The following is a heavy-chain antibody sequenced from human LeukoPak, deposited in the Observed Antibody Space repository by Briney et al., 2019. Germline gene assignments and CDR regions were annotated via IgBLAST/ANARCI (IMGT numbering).Heavy chain of an antibody. CDR2: IYTSGST. D-gene: IGHD6-6*01. V-gene: IGHV4-4*07. CDR3: ARFEYSSSAGIDY. CDR1: GGSISNNY. J-gene: IGHJ4*02. Sequence: PSETLSLTCTVSGGSISNNYWNFIRQAAGKGLEWIGRIYTSGSTYYNPSLKSRVTISVDRSKNQFSLKLSSVTAADTAVYYCARFEYSSSAGIDYWGQGTLVTVSS.